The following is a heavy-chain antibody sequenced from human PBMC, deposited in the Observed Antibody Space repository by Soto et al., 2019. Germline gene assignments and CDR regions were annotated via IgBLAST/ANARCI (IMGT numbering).Heavy chain of an antibody. CDR2: IIPIFGTA. CDR3: ARVVRDGSSPERGYYFDY. CDR1: GGTFSSYA. Sequence: SVKVSCKASGGTFSSYAISWLRQAPGQGLEWMGGIIPIFGTANYAQKFQGRVTITADESTSTAYMELSSLRSEDTAVYYCARVVRDGSSPERGYYFDYWGQGTLVTVSS. D-gene: IGHD6-13*01. J-gene: IGHJ4*02. V-gene: IGHV1-69*13.